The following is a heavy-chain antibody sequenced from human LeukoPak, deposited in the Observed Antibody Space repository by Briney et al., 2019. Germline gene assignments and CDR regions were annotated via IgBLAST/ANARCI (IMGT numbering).Heavy chain of an antibody. V-gene: IGHV3-9*01. CDR2: ISWNSGSI. D-gene: IGHD6-13*01. Sequence: GGSLRLSCAASGFTFSSYGMHWVRQAPGKGLEWVSGISWNSGSIVYADSVKGRFTISRDNAKNSLYLQMNSLRAEDTALYYCAKDITAAGTGSFDYWGQGTLVTVSS. CDR3: AKDITAAGTGSFDY. CDR1: GFTFSSYG. J-gene: IGHJ4*02.